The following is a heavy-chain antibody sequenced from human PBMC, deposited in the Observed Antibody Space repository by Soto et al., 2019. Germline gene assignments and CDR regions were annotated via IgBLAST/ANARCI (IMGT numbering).Heavy chain of an antibody. D-gene: IGHD1-26*01. V-gene: IGHV4-59*01. CDR1: GGSISSYY. Sequence: SETLSLTCTVSGGSISSYYWSWIWQPPGKGLEWIGYIYYSGSTNYNPSLKSRVTISVDTSKNQFSLKLSSVTAADTAVYYCARASGSYYQFDYWGQGTLVTVSS. J-gene: IGHJ4*02. CDR2: IYYSGST. CDR3: ARASGSYYQFDY.